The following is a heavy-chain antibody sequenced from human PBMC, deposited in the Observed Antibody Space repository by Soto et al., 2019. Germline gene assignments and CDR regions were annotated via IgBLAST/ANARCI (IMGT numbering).Heavy chain of an antibody. CDR2: ISSSSSYI. CDR3: ARIVVVPSPPPNTYYFDY. V-gene: IGHV3-21*01. Sequence: EVQLVESGGGLVKPGGSLRLSCAASGFTFCSYSMNWVRQAPGKGLEWVSSISSSSSYIYYADSVKGRFTISRDNAKNSLYLQMNNLRAEDTAVYYCARIVVVPSPPPNTYYFDYWGQGPLVSVSS. D-gene: IGHD2-2*01. J-gene: IGHJ4*02. CDR1: GFTFCSYS.